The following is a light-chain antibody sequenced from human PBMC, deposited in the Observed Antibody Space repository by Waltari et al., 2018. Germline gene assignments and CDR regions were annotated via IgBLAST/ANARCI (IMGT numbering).Light chain of an antibody. CDR1: SSDVGTYDL. Sequence: QSALIQPASVSGTPGQSIIISCTGTSSDVGTYDLVSWHQQHPGKVPKVLIYGVNKRPSGISDRFSGSKSGNTASLTISGLQAEDEADYYCCSYAGSPTYVLFGGGTTLTVL. CDR3: CSYAGSPTYVL. CDR2: GVN. J-gene: IGLJ2*01. V-gene: IGLV2-23*02.